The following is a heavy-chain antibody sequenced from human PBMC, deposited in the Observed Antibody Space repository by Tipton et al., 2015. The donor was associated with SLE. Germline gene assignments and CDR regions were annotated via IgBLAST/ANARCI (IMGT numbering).Heavy chain of an antibody. Sequence: TLSLTCAVYGGSFSGYFWSWIRQPPGKGVEWIGEINHSGSTNYNPSLKSRVTISVDTSKNQFSLKLSSVTAADTAVYYCAILQPHYYYYGMDAWGQGTTVTVSS. CDR2: INHSGST. CDR3: AILQPHYYYYGMDA. J-gene: IGHJ6*02. CDR1: GGSFSGYF. V-gene: IGHV4-34*01. D-gene: IGHD4-11*01.